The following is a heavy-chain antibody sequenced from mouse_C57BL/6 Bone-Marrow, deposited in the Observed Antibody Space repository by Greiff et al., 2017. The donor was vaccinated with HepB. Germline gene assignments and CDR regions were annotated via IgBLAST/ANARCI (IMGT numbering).Heavy chain of an antibody. CDR2: IHPNSGST. CDR1: GYTFTSYW. V-gene: IGHV1-64*01. J-gene: IGHJ1*03. Sequence: QVHVKQPGAELVKPGASVNLSCKASGYTFTSYWMHWVKQRPGQGLEWIGMIHPNSGSTNYNEKFKSKATLTVDKSSSTAYMQLSSLTSEDSAVYYCAKFITTVVEHFDVWGTGTTVTVSS. CDR3: AKFITTVVEHFDV. D-gene: IGHD1-1*01.